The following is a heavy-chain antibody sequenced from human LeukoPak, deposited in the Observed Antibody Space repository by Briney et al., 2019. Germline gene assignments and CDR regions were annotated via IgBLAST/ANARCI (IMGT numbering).Heavy chain of an antibody. CDR2: ISSNGGST. CDR3: ARDLRGSNAY. CDR1: GFTFSSYA. D-gene: IGHD1-26*01. J-gene: IGHJ4*02. Sequence: PGGSLRLSCAASGFTFSSYAMHWVRQAPGKGLEYVTGISSNGGSTNYANSVKGSFTISRDNSKNTLYLQMGSLRVEDMAVYYCARDLRGSNAYWGQGTLVTVSS. V-gene: IGHV3-64*01.